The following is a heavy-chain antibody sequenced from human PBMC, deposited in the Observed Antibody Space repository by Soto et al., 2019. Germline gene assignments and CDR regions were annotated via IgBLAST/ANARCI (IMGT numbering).Heavy chain of an antibody. V-gene: IGHV1-2*02. Sequence: QVQLVQSGAEVKKPGASVKVSCKASRYTFTDHYIQWVRQAPGQGLEWMGWINPNTGGTNFAQKFQGRVTMTRDTSFSTAYMALNRLTSDDTAVYFCARETTIVLVNGLDVWGQGTTVTVSS. D-gene: IGHD3-16*02. CDR2: INPNTGGT. CDR3: ARETTIVLVNGLDV. J-gene: IGHJ6*02. CDR1: RYTFTDHY.